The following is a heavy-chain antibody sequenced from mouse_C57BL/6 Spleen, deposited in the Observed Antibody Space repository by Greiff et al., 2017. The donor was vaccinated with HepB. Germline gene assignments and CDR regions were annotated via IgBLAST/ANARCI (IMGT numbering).Heavy chain of an antibody. V-gene: IGHV3-6*01. CDR1: GYSITSGYY. D-gene: IGHD2-1*01. CDR2: ISYDGSN. Sequence: EVQLVESGPGLVKPSQSLSLTCSVTGYSITSGYYWNWIRQFPGNKLEWIGYISYDGSNNYNPSLKNRISITRDTSKNQFFLKLNSVTTEDTATYYCARKDGNPFAYWGQGTLVTVSA. J-gene: IGHJ3*01. CDR3: ARKDGNPFAY.